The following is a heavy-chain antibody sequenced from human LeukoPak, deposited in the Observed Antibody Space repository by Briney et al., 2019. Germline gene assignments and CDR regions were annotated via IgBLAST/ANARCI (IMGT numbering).Heavy chain of an antibody. CDR1: GFTFSSYA. CDR3: ASDSRSHFDN. Sequence: GGSLRLSCAASGFTFSSYAMNWVRQAPGKGLEWVSYIKSSGTTIYYADSVRGRFTISRDNAKNSLYLQMNSLRAEDTAVYDCASDSRSHFDNWGQGTLVTVSS. J-gene: IGHJ4*02. V-gene: IGHV3-48*03. CDR2: IKSSGTTI.